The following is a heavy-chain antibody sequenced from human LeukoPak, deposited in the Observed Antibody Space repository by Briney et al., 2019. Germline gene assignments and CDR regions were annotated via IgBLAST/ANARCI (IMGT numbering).Heavy chain of an antibody. J-gene: IGHJ4*02. CDR3: ARGRGLDY. CDR2: INHSGST. Sequence: PSETLSLTCAVYGGSFSGYYWSWIRQPPGKGLEWIGEINHSGSTNYNPSLKSRVTISVDTSKNEFSLKLSSVNAADTAVYYCARGRGLDYWGQGTLVTVSS. D-gene: IGHD2-15*01. CDR1: GGSFSGYY. V-gene: IGHV4-34*01.